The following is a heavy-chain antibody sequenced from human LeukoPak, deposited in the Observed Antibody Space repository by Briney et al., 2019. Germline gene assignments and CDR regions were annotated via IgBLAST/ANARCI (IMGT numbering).Heavy chain of an antibody. J-gene: IGHJ5*02. D-gene: IGHD3-22*01. CDR2: IRSKANTYAT. V-gene: IGHV3-73*01. CDR3: TSLLRYDSSWNWFDP. Sequence: GGSLRLSCAASGFTFSGSAMHWVRQASGKGLEWVGRIRSKANTYATAYAASVKGRFTISRDDSKNPAYLQMNSLKTEDTAVYYCTSLLRYDSSWNWFDPWGQGTLITVSS. CDR1: GFTFSGSA.